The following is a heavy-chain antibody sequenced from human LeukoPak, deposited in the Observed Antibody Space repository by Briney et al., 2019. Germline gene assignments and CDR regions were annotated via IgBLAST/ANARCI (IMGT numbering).Heavy chain of an antibody. CDR2: IWYDGSNK. V-gene: IGHV3-33*01. CDR1: GFTFSSYG. J-gene: IGHJ4*02. Sequence: PGGSLRLSCAASGFTFSSYGMHWVRQAPGKGLEWVAVIWYDGSNKYYADSVKGRFTISRDNSKNTLYLQMNSLRAEDTAVYYCARPYDSSGYYYFDYWGQGTPVTVSS. D-gene: IGHD3-22*01. CDR3: ARPYDSSGYYYFDY.